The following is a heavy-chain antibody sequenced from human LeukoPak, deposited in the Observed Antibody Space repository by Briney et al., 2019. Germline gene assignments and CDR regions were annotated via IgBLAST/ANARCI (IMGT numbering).Heavy chain of an antibody. V-gene: IGHV1-8*02. Sequence: ASVKVSCKASGYTFTSYYMHWVRQATGQGLEWMGWMNPNSGNTGYAQKFQGRVTMTRNTSISTAYMELSSLRSEDTAVYYCARADSSSWEGDYYYYMDVWGKGTTVTISS. J-gene: IGHJ6*03. CDR2: MNPNSGNT. CDR1: GYTFTSYY. CDR3: ARADSSSWEGDYYYYMDV. D-gene: IGHD6-13*01.